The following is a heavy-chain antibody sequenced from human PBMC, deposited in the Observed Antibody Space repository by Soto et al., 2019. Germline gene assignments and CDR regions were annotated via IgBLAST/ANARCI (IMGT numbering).Heavy chain of an antibody. D-gene: IGHD3-22*01. Sequence: QVQLVQSGAVVKKPGSSVKVSCKASGGTFSSYAISWVRQAPGQGLEWMGGIIPIIGTANYAQKCRGRVTITVNETTITAYMVLSSLRSKDTVVYFYATDTNPYYYDSSGYQSVYYNYGMDIRGQGATGTDTS. V-gene: IGHV1-69*01. CDR3: ATDTNPYYYDSSGYQSVYYNYGMDI. CDR1: GGTFSSYA. J-gene: IGHJ6*02. CDR2: IIPIIGTA.